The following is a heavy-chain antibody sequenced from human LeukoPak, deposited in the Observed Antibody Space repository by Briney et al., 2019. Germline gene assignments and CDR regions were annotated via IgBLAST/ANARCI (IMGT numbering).Heavy chain of an antibody. V-gene: IGHV3-7*01. CDR3: AKDLDGYFRY. CDR1: GFTFSHYW. CDR2: IKQDGSEK. J-gene: IGHJ4*02. D-gene: IGHD3-22*01. Sequence: GGSLRLSCAASGFTFSHYWMTWVRQAPGKGLEWVANIKQDGSEKYYVDSVKGRFTISRDNAKNSLYLQMNSLRAEDTAVYYCAKDLDGYFRYWGQGTLVTVSS.